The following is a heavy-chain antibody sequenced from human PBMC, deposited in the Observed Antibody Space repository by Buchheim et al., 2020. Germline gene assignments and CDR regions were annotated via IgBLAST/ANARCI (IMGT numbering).Heavy chain of an antibody. CDR3: AVTTRGDFWSWGWFDP. CDR2: INHTGST. J-gene: IGHJ5*02. CDR1: GGSFSRSS. D-gene: IGHD3-3*01. Sequence: QVQLQQWGAGLLKPSETLSLNCAVYGGSFSRSSWSWIRQTPGKGLEWIGEINHTGSTNYNPSLKSRVTISVDRSKNQVSLKLTSVPAADTAVYYCAVTTRGDFWSWGWFDPWGQGTL. V-gene: IGHV4-34*02.